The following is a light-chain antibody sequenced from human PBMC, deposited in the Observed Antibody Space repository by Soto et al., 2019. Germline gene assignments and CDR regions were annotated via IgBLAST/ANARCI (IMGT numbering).Light chain of an antibody. V-gene: IGLV2-14*01. CDR1: SSDVGGYNY. CDR2: KVS. J-gene: IGLJ1*01. Sequence: QSALTQPASVSGSPGQSITISCTGTSSDVGGYNYVSWYQQYPGRVPKLLIYKVSDRPSGISNRFSGSKSGNTASLTISGLQAEDEAYYFCTSPTPSSLYVFGSGTKLTVL. CDR3: TSPTPSSLYV.